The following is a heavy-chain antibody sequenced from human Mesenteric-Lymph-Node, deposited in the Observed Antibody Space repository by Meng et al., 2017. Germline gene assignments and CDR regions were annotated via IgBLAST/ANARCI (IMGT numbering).Heavy chain of an antibody. J-gene: IGHJ4*02. CDR2: ISYDGSNK. Sequence: GSLKISCAASGFTFSSYAMHWVRQAPGKGLEWVAVISYDGSNKYYADSVKGRFTISRDNAKNSLYLQMNSLRAEDTAVYYCARDFYLYYFDYWGQGTLVTVSS. CDR1: GFTFSSYA. D-gene: IGHD2/OR15-2a*01. V-gene: IGHV3-30*07. CDR3: ARDFYLYYFDY.